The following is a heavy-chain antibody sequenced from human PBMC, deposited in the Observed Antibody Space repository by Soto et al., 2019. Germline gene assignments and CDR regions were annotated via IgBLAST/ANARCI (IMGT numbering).Heavy chain of an antibody. D-gene: IGHD3-16*01. CDR1: GDAFTSYG. Sequence: GASVEVCCKASGDAFTSYGISWVRHAPGQGLEWMGWISAYNGNTNYAQKLQGRVTMTTDTSTSTADMELRSLRSDDTAVYYRAKDGGLATAAAFDSWGKGTLV. CDR3: AKDGGLATAAAFDS. CDR2: ISAYNGNT. V-gene: IGHV1-18*01. J-gene: IGHJ4*02.